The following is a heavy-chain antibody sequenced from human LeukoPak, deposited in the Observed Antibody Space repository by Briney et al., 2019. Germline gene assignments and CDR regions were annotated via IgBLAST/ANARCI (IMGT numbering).Heavy chain of an antibody. CDR2: ITASGGTT. V-gene: IGHV3-23*01. CDR1: GFTFSSYA. J-gene: IGHJ4*02. Sequence: PGGSLRLSCAASGFTFSSYAMSWVRQAPGKGLEWVSSITASGGTTYYADSVKGRFTISRDNSKNTLYLQMNSLRADDTAVYYCAKHSAAAGRDYFDYWGQGTLVTVSS. CDR3: AKHSAAAGRDYFDY. D-gene: IGHD6-13*01.